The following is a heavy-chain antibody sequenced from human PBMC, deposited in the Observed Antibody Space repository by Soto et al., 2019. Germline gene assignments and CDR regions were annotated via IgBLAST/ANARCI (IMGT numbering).Heavy chain of an antibody. V-gene: IGHV1-69*13. J-gene: IGHJ6*02. D-gene: IGHD5-12*01. CDR2: IIPIFGTA. CDR3: ARGEYSGYGPYYYYGMDV. Sequence: AASVKVSCKASGGTFSSYAISWVRQAPGQGLEWMGGIIPIFGTANYAQKFQGRVTITADESTSTAYMELSSLRSEYTAVYYCARGEYSGYGPYYYYGMDVWGQGTTVTVSS. CDR1: GGTFSSYA.